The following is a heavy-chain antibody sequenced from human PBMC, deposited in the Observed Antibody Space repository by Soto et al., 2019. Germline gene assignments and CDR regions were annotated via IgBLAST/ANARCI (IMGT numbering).Heavy chain of an antibody. J-gene: IGHJ6*02. CDR3: ARDFRTYSHGVDV. CDR1: GYPFTGPY. V-gene: IGHV1-2*02. D-gene: IGHD4-4*01. Sequence: QAQLVQSGTEVKKPGASVKVSCKASGYPFTGPYIYWVRQAPGQGLEWMGWINPSSGGTEFAEKFQGRVTVTRDTSIRTVFLELNSLTSDDTGVYFCARDFRTYSHGVDVWCQGTAVTVSS. CDR2: INPSSGGT.